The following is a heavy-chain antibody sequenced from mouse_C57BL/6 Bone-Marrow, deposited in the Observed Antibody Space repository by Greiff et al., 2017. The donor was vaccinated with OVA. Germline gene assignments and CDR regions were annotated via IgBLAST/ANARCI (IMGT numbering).Heavy chain of an antibody. CDR3: ARSGGDY. CDR2: ISSGGSYT. Sequence: EVKVVESGGDLVKPGGSLKLSCAASGFTFSSYGMSWVRQTPDKRLEWVATISSGGSYTYYPDSVKGRFTISRDNAKNTLYLQMSSLKSEDTAMYYCARSGGDYWGQGTTLTVSS. J-gene: IGHJ2*01. CDR1: GFTFSSYG. D-gene: IGHD3-1*01. V-gene: IGHV5-6*01.